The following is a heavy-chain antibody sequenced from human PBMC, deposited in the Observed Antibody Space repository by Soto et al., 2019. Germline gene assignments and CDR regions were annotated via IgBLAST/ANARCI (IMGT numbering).Heavy chain of an antibody. CDR1: GYSIRSGSY. CDR3: ARVHVMVVAGSTFGY. D-gene: IGHD6-19*01. V-gene: IGHV4-38-2*02. CDR2: IYHGGTT. Sequence: SETLSLTCSVSGYSIRSGSYWGWIRQPPGKGPEWIASIYHGGTTFYNPSLKSRITISVDTSNHQFSLKLRPVTAADTAVYYCARVHVMVVAGSTFGYWGHGTLVTVSS. J-gene: IGHJ4*01.